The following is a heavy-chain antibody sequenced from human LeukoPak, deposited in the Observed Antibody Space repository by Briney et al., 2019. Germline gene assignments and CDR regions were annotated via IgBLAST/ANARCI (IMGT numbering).Heavy chain of an antibody. V-gene: IGHV3-66*01. CDR3: AREMATIIDYYYYGMDV. J-gene: IGHJ6*02. CDR2: IYSGGST. D-gene: IGHD5-24*01. Sequence: GRSLRLSCAASGFTVSSNYMSWVRQAPGKGLEWVPVIYSGGSTYYADSVKGRFTISRDNSKNTLYLQMNSLRAEDTAVYYCAREMATIIDYYYYGMDVWGQGTTVTVSS. CDR1: GFTVSSNY.